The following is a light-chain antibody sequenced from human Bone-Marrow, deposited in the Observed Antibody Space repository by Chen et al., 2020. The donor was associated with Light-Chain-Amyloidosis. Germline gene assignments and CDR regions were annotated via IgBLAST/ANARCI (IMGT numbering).Light chain of an antibody. J-gene: IGLJ2*01. Sequence: SYELTQPPSVSVSLGQTASITCSGDDLGDKFACWYQQKPGQSPILVVYQDSKRPSGIPERFSGSNSGNTATLTISGTQAMDEADYYCQAWDSSSSVVFGGGTKLTVL. CDR2: QDS. V-gene: IGLV3-1*01. CDR3: QAWDSSSSVV. CDR1: DLGDKF.